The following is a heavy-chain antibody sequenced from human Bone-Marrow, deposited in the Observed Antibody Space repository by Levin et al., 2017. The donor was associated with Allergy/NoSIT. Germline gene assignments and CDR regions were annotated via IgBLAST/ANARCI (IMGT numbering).Heavy chain of an antibody. CDR3: AKDLFQGSSSGAFDI. D-gene: IGHD6-13*01. Sequence: GGSLRLSCAASGFTFSSYGMHWVRQAPGKGLEWVAVISYDGSNKYYADSVKGRFTISRDNSKNTLYLQMNSLRAEDTAVYYCAKDLFQGSSSGAFDIWGQGTMVTVSS. CDR1: GFTFSSYG. J-gene: IGHJ3*02. V-gene: IGHV3-30*18. CDR2: ISYDGSNK.